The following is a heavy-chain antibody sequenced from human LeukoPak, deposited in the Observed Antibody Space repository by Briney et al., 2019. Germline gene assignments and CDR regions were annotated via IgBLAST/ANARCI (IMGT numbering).Heavy chain of an antibody. CDR3: ARDGSSGWYWVDY. CDR2: IWYDGSNK. J-gene: IGHJ4*02. D-gene: IGHD6-19*01. CDR1: GFTFSSYG. Sequence: GGSLRLSCAASGFTFSSYGMHWVRQAPGKGLEWVAVIWYDGSNKYYADSVKGRFTISRDNSKNTLYLQMNSLRAEDTAVCYCARDGSSGWYWVDYWGRGTLVTVSS. V-gene: IGHV3-33*01.